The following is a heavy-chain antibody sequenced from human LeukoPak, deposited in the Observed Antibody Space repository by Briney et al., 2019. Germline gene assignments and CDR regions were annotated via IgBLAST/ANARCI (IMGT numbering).Heavy chain of an antibody. Sequence: GGSLRLSCAASGLTVSSNYMSWVRQAPGKGLEWVSVIYSGGSTYYADSVKGRFTISRDNSKNTLYLQMNSLRAEDTAVYYCARDIGGGVGTIMYWGQGTLVTVSS. CDR1: GLTVSSNY. J-gene: IGHJ4*02. V-gene: IGHV3-66*02. CDR2: IYSGGST. D-gene: IGHD3-16*01. CDR3: ARDIGGGVGTIMY.